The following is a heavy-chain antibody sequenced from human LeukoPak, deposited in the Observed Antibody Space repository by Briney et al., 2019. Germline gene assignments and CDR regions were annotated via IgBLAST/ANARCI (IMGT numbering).Heavy chain of an antibody. CDR2: IYTSGST. CDR1: GGSISSYY. Sequence: SETLSLTCTVSGGSISSYYWSWIRQPAGKGLEWIGRIYTSGSTNYNPSLKSRVTMSVDTSKSQFSLKLSSVTAADTAVYYCASIAYYYDSSGYYSGWYFQHWGQGTLVTVSS. J-gene: IGHJ1*01. CDR3: ASIAYYYDSSGYYSGWYFQH. D-gene: IGHD3-22*01. V-gene: IGHV4-4*07.